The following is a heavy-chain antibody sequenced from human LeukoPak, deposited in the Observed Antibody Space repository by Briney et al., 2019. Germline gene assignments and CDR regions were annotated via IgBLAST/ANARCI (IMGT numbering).Heavy chain of an antibody. CDR3: ARHWGSIAARQADY. V-gene: IGHV4-39*01. CDR1: GGSISSSSYY. CDR2: IYYSGST. Sequence: SETLSLTXTVSGGSISSSSYYWGWICQPPGKGLEWIGSIYYSGSTYYNPSFKSRVTISVDTSKNQFSLKLSSVTAADTAVYYCARHWGSIAARQADYWGQGTLVTVSS. D-gene: IGHD6-6*01. J-gene: IGHJ4*02.